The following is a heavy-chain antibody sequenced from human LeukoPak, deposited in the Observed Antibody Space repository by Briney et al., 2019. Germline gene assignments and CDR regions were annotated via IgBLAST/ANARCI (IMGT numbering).Heavy chain of an antibody. CDR1: GFTFSSYS. CDR3: ARDAVATDDAFDI. Sequence: GSLRLSCAASGFTFSSYSMNWVRQAPGKGLEWVSVIYSDGNTYYADSVKGRFTISRDNSKNTLYLQMNSLRAEDTAVYYCARDAVATDDAFDIWGQGTMVTVSS. CDR2: IYSDGNT. D-gene: IGHD4-11*01. V-gene: IGHV3-66*01. J-gene: IGHJ3*02.